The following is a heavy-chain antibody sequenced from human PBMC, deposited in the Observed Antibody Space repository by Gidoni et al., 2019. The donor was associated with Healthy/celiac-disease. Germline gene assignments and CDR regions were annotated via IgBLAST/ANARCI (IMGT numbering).Heavy chain of an antibody. V-gene: IGHV4-59*01. CDR1: GGSISSYY. J-gene: IGHJ4*02. CDR2: IYYSGST. CDR3: ARGYYDILTGYPVSFDY. D-gene: IGHD3-9*01. Sequence: QVQLQESGPGLVKPSETLSLTCTVSGGSISSYYWSWIRQPPGKGLEWIGYIYYSGSTNYNPSLKSRVTISVDTSKNQFSLKLSSVTAADTAVYYCARGYYDILTGYPVSFDYWGQGTLVTVSS.